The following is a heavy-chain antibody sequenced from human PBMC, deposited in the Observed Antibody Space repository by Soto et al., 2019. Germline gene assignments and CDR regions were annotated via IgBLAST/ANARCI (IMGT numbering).Heavy chain of an antibody. CDR2: IIPIVETP. CDR3: ARLSRPNYYDTSGFFKDNWFDP. Sequence: SVKVSCKASGGTFNSYDINWVRQAPGQGLEWMGGIIPIVETPKYAQKFQGRVTITADGSTNTVYMELSSLRSEDTAMYYCARLSRPNYYDTSGFFKDNWFDPWGQGTLVTVSS. CDR1: GGTFNSYD. V-gene: IGHV1-69*13. J-gene: IGHJ5*02. D-gene: IGHD3-22*01.